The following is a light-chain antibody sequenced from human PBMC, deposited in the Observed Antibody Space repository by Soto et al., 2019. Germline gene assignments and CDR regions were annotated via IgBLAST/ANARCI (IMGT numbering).Light chain of an antibody. CDR3: QQRSNWPPIT. CDR2: DAS. Sequence: EIVLTQSPATLSLSPGERATLSCRASQSVGNYLAWYQQKPGQAPRLLIYDASNRATGIPARFSGSGSGTDFTLTISSLEPEDFAVYYCQQRSNWPPITCGQGTRREIK. J-gene: IGKJ5*01. CDR1: QSVGNY. V-gene: IGKV3-11*01.